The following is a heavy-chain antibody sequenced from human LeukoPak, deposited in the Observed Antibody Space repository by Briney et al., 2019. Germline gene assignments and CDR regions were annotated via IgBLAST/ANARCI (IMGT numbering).Heavy chain of an antibody. CDR1: GFTFSSYA. CDR2: ISGSGGTT. D-gene: IGHD3-22*01. J-gene: IGHJ3*02. V-gene: IGHV3-23*01. CDR3: AKTCYYDSSDAFDI. Sequence: GGSLRLSYAASGFTFSSYAMSWVRQAPGKGLEWVSAISGSGGTTYYADSVKGRFTISRDNSKNTLYLRMNSLRAEDTAVYYCAKTCYYDSSDAFDIWGQGTMVTVSS.